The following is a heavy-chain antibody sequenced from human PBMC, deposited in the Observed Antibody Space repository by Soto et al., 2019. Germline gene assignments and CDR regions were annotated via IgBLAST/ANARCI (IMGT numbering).Heavy chain of an antibody. CDR1: GFTFSSYA. D-gene: IGHD3-3*01. CDR2: ISGSGGST. Sequence: EVQLLESGGGLVQPGGSLRLSCAASGFTFSSYAMSWVRQAPGQGLEWVSAISGSGGSTYYADSVKGRFTISRDNSKHTLYLQMNSLRAEDTAVYYCAKGLRFLEWLSPYWFDPWGQGALVTVSS. V-gene: IGHV3-23*01. CDR3: AKGLRFLEWLSPYWFDP. J-gene: IGHJ5*02.